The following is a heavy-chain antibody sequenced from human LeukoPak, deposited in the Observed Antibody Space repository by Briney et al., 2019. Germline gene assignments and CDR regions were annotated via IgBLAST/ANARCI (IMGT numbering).Heavy chain of an antibody. V-gene: IGHV3-23*01. CDR1: GFTFSSYA. CDR3: AKHSDCSGSTCYKFDY. Sequence: GGSLRLSCAASGFTFSSYAMSWVRQAPGKGLEWASFISGSGGSTNYADSVKGRFTISRDNSKNTVYLQMNTLRAEDTALYYCAKHSDCSGSTCYKFDYWGQGSLVTASS. CDR2: ISGSGGST. J-gene: IGHJ4*02. D-gene: IGHD2-15*01.